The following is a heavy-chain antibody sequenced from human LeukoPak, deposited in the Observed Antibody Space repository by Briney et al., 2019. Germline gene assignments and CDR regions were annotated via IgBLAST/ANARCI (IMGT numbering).Heavy chain of an antibody. Sequence: PGGSLRLSCAASGFTFSSYEMNWVRQAPGKGLVWVSRINSDGRSTDYADSVKGRFTISRDSTKNTLYLQMNSLRVEDTAVYYCAHTVWSGNYFDYWGQGTLVTVSS. D-gene: IGHD3-3*01. CDR1: GFTFSSYE. V-gene: IGHV3-74*01. J-gene: IGHJ4*02. CDR3: AHTVWSGNYFDY. CDR2: INSDGRST.